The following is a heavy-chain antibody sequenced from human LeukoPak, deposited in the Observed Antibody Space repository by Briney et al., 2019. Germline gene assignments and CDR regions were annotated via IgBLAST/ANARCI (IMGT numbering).Heavy chain of an antibody. D-gene: IGHD1-26*01. Sequence: GGSLRLSCAASGFTFSSYGMHWVRQAPGKGLEWVAVIWYDGSNKYYADSVKGRFTISRDNSKNTLYLQMNSLRAEETAVYYCAKDFFPGGGWEPRYYFDYWGQGTLVTVSS. V-gene: IGHV3-33*06. CDR2: IWYDGSNK. J-gene: IGHJ4*02. CDR3: AKDFFPGGGWEPRYYFDY. CDR1: GFTFSSYG.